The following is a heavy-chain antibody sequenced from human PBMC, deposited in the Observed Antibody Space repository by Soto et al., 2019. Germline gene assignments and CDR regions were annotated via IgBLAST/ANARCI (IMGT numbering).Heavy chain of an antibody. CDR1: GYTFTSYY. D-gene: IGHD3-10*01. CDR2: IRPSGGST. J-gene: IGHJ5*02. CDR3: ARDHGVYYGSARYWFDP. Sequence: QVQLVQSGAEVKKPGASVKVSCKASGYTFTSYYMHWVRQAPGQGLEWMGIIRPSGGSTTYAQKLKGRVTMTRDTSTSTVYRSMSSLRSDDTAVYYCARDHGVYYGSARYWFDPWGQGTLVTVSS. V-gene: IGHV1-46*04.